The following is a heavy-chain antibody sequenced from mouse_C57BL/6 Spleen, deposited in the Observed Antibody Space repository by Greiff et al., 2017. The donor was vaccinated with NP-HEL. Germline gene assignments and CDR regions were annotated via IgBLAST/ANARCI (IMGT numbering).Heavy chain of an antibody. CDR3: ATLQLRLRAMDY. J-gene: IGHJ4*01. V-gene: IGHV2-2*01. CDR2: IWSGGST. D-gene: IGHD3-2*02. Sequence: VQLQQSGPGLVQPSQSLSITCTVSGFSLTSYGVHWVRQSPGKGLAWLGVIWSGGSTDYNAAFISRLSIRKDNSKSKVFFKMNSLQADDTAIYYCATLQLRLRAMDYWGQGTSVTVSS. CDR1: GFSLTSYG.